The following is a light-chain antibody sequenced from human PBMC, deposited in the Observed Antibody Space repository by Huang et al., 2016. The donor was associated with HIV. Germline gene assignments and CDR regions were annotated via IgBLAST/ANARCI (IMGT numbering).Light chain of an antibody. CDR2: EAS. CDR1: QSVSSY. V-gene: IGKV3-11*01. CDR3: QQRSNWPRVT. Sequence: EIVLTQYPATLSLSPGERATLSCRASQSVSSYLAWYQQKPGQAPRLFIYEASNRATGIPARFSGSGSGTDFTLTISSLEPEDFAVYYCQQRSNWPRVTFGGGTKVEIK. J-gene: IGKJ4*01.